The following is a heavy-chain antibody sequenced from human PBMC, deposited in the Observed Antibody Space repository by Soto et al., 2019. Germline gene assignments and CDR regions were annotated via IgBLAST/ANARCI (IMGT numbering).Heavy chain of an antibody. V-gene: IGHV3-21*01. Sequence: PGGSLRLSCVASGFTFSNFIMSWVRQAPGKGLEWVSLISSSGDYIYYADSVKGRFTISRDNAKNSLYLQMNSLRADDTAVYYCARELSCSGGRCSLDSGGPYIDYGGQGTLVTV. J-gene: IGHJ4*02. CDR2: ISSSGDYI. CDR1: GFTFSNFI. CDR3: ARELSCSGGRCSLDSGGPYIDY. D-gene: IGHD2-15*01.